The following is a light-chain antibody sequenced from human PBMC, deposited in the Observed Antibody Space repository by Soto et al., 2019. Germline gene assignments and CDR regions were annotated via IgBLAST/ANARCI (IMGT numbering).Light chain of an antibody. CDR1: TSNIGSHT. CDR3: AAWDDSLNGVV. Sequence: QSVLTQPPSASGTPGQTIVISCSGGTSNIGSHTVNWFQQLPGTAPRLLIYSNTQRPSGVPDRFSGSKSGTSASLAINGLQSQYEGDYYGAAWDDSLNGVVFGGGTKLTVL. V-gene: IGLV1-44*01. CDR2: SNT. J-gene: IGLJ2*01.